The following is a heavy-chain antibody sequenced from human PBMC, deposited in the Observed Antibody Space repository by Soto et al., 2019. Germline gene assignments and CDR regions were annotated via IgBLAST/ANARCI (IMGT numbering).Heavy chain of an antibody. CDR3: ARDDYYDSSGYQGSWFDP. CDR2: IIPIFGTA. V-gene: IGHV1-69*13. D-gene: IGHD3-22*01. CDR1: GGTFSSYA. Sequence: GASVKVSCKASGGTFSSYAISWVRQAPGQGLEWMGGIIPIFGTANYAQKFQGRVTITADESTSTAYMELSSLRSEDTAVYYCARDDYYDSSGYQGSWFDPWGQGTLVTVSS. J-gene: IGHJ5*02.